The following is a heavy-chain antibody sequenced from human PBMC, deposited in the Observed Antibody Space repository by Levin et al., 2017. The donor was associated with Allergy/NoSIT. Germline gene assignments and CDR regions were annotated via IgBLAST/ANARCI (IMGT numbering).Heavy chain of an antibody. CDR1: GFTFTTYD. V-gene: IGHV3-33*01. CDR2: VWKDGSKT. J-gene: IGHJ4*02. CDR3: ATELTWETAFDY. Sequence: PGGSLRLSCAAPGFTFTTYDMHWVRQAPGKGLEWVALVWKDGSKTFYADSVKGRFTISRDNSKSTVFLQMNSLRAEDTAVYYCATELTWETAFDYWGQGTLVTVSS. D-gene: IGHD5-18*01.